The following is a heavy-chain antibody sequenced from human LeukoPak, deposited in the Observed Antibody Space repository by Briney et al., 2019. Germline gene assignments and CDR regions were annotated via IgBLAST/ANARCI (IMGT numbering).Heavy chain of an antibody. D-gene: IGHD2-2*01. V-gene: IGHV4-39*01. Sequence: PSETLSLTCTVSGGSISSSSYYWGWIRHPPGKGLEWIGSIYYSGSTYYNPSLKSRVTISVDTSKNQFSLKLSSVTAADTAVYYCARQPPGYCSSTSCSHFDYWGQGTLVTVSS. CDR2: IYYSGST. CDR1: GGSISSSSYY. CDR3: ARQPPGYCSSTSCSHFDY. J-gene: IGHJ4*02.